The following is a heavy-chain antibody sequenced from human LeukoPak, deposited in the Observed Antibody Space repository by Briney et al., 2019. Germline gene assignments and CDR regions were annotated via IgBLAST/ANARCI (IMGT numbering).Heavy chain of an antibody. D-gene: IGHD6-19*01. CDR2: INPNSGGT. V-gene: IGHV1-2*02. CDR1: GYTFTGYY. Sequence: ASVKVSCKASGYTFTGYYMHWVRQAPGQGLEWMGWINPNSGGTNYAQKFQGRVTMTRDTSISTAYMELSRLRSDDTAVYYCARDPIAVAGDFDYWGQGTLVTVSS. CDR3: ARDPIAVAGDFDY. J-gene: IGHJ4*02.